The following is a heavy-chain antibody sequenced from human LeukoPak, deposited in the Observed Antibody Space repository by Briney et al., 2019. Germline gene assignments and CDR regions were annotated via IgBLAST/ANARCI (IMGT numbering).Heavy chain of an antibody. CDR2: ISNPSSTR. D-gene: IGHD3-10*01. V-gene: IGHV3-11*04. CDR3: ARCGDGLPCDFDY. J-gene: IGHJ4*02. CDR1: GFIFSDYY. Sequence: GGSLRLSCDASGFIFSDYYMSWVRQAPGKGLEWISYISNPSSTRYYADSVRGRFTISRDNAKNSLYLQMNSLRAEDTAVYYCARCGDGLPCDFDYWGQGTLVTVSS.